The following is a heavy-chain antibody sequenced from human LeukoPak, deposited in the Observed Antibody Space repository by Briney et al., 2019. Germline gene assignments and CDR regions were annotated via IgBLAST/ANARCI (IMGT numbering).Heavy chain of an antibody. J-gene: IGHJ4*02. CDR2: IFPIFGTA. V-gene: IGHV1-69*13. CDR3: ARAYYDSSGYYYEYYFDY. CDR1: GGTFSSYA. D-gene: IGHD3-22*01. Sequence: SVKVSCKASGGTFSSYAISWVRQAPGQGLEWMGGIFPIFGTANYAQKFQGRVTITADESTSTAYMELSSLRSEDTAVYYCARAYYDSSGYYYEYYFDYWGQGTLVTVSS.